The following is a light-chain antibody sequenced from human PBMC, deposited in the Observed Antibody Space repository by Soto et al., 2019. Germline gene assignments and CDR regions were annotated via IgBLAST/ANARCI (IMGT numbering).Light chain of an antibody. CDR1: QSISTS. CDR3: QQSYSTPRT. J-gene: IGKJ2*01. CDR2: TAS. Sequence: DIQMTQSPSSLSASVGDRVTIACRASQSISTSLNWYQQKPGKAPKLLIYTASSLQSGVPSRFSGSGSGTDFTLTISSLQPEDFATYYCQQSYSTPRTFGQGTKLEIK. V-gene: IGKV1-39*01.